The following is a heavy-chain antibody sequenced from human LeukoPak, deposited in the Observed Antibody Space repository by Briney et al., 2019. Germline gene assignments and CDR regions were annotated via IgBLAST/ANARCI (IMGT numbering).Heavy chain of an antibody. CDR1: GYTFTSYY. J-gene: IGHJ3*02. D-gene: IGHD3-3*01. CDR2: INPSGGST. V-gene: IGHV1-46*01. CDR3: ARVVDAHYDFWSGYLSAFDI. Sequence: ASVKVSCKASGYTFTSYYMHWVRQAPGQGLEWMGIINPSGGSTSYAQKFQGRVTMTRDTSTSTVYMELSSLRSEDTAVYYCARVVDAHYDFWSGYLSAFDIWGQGTMVTVSS.